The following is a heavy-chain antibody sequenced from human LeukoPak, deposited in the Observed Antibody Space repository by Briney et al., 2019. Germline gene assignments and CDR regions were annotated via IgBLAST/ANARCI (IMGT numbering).Heavy chain of an antibody. D-gene: IGHD6-19*01. CDR3: ARGSGWYFVY. Sequence: PSETLSLTCTVTGDSVSSGSSYWSWIRQPPGKGLEWIGYIYHSGSTNYNPSLKNRVTISLDTSKNQFSLKLSSVTAADTAVYYCARGSGWYFVYWRQGTLVTVSS. J-gene: IGHJ4*02. CDR2: IYHSGST. CDR1: GDSVSSGSSY. V-gene: IGHV4-61*01.